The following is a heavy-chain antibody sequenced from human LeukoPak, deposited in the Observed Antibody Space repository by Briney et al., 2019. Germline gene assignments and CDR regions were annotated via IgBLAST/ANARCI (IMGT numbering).Heavy chain of an antibody. CDR1: GGSISSYY. D-gene: IGHD2/OR15-2a*01. CDR2: IYTSGST. Sequence: SETLSLTCTVSGGSISSYYWSWIRQPAGKGLEWIGRIYTSGSTNYNPSLKSRVTMSVDTSKNQFSLKLSSVTAADTAVYYCARDAPSPQYWRYYYYGMDVWGQGTTVTVFS. V-gene: IGHV4-4*07. CDR3: ARDAPSPQYWRYYYYGMDV. J-gene: IGHJ6*02.